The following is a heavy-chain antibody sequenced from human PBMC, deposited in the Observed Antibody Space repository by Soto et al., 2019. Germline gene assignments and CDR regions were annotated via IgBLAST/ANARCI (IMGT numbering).Heavy chain of an antibody. V-gene: IGHV3-21*01. CDR2: ISSSSSYI. CDR1: GFTFSSYS. J-gene: IGHJ3*02. D-gene: IGHD2-15*01. CDR3: ARFLLGYCSGGSCYPRGAFDI. Sequence: EVQLVESGGGLVKPGGSLRLSCAASGFTFSSYSMNWVRQAPGKGLEWVSSISSSSSYIYYADSVKGRFTISRDNAKNSLYLQMNSLRAEDTAVYYCARFLLGYCSGGSCYPRGAFDIWGQGTMVTVSS.